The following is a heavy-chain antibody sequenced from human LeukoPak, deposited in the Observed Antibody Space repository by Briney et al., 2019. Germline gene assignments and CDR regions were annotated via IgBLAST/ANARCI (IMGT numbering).Heavy chain of an antibody. Sequence: GGSLRLSCAASGFTFSSYDMTWVRQTPGKGLEWVALISRSGGTTYYADSVKGRFTISRDNSKNTLYLQMNSLRAEDTAEYYCAKDNGYSGYDSHFDYWGQGTLVTVSS. CDR3: AKDNGYSGYDSHFDY. V-gene: IGHV3-23*01. D-gene: IGHD5-12*01. CDR2: ISRSGGTT. CDR1: GFTFSSYD. J-gene: IGHJ4*02.